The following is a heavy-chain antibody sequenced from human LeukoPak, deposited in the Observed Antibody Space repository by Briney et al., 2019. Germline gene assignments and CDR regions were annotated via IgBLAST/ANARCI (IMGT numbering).Heavy chain of an antibody. V-gene: IGHV4-34*01. D-gene: IGHD3-22*01. CDR2: INHSGST. CDR3: ARVPSFRTGGYYLS. J-gene: IGHJ4*02. CDR1: GGSFSGYY. Sequence: ASETLSLTCAVYGGSFSGYYWSWIRQPPGKGLEWIGEINHSGSTNYNPSLKSRVTIPVDTSKNQFSLKLSSVTAADTAVYYCARVPSFRTGGYYLSWGQGTLVTVSS.